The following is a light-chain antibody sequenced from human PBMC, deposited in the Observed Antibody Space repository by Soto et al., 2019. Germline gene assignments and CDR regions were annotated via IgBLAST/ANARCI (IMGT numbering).Light chain of an antibody. V-gene: IGKV3-20*01. CDR2: GAS. J-gene: IGKJ2*01. CDR3: QQYGSSAYT. Sequence: EIVLTQSPGTLSLSPGERATLSCRASQSVSSNFLAWYQQKLGQPPRLLIYGASSRATGIPDRFSGSGSGTVFTLTISRLEPEDFAVYYCQQYGSSAYTFGQGTKLEIK. CDR1: QSVSSNF.